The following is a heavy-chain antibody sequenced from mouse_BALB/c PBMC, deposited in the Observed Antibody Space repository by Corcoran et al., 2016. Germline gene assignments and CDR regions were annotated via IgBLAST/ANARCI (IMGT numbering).Heavy chain of an antibody. CDR1: DYSFSGYT. D-gene: IGHD2-10*02. V-gene: IGHV1-26*01. CDR2: INPYNGGT. J-gene: IGHJ2*01. CDR3: ARQYGNYGTFDY. Sequence: ELQLQESGPLRVKPGASMKISCMASDYSFSGYTLNWVKQSHGKNLEWIGLINPYNGGTSYNQKFKGKATLTVDKSSSTAYMELLSLTSEDSAVYYCARQYGNYGTFDYWGQGTTLTVSS.